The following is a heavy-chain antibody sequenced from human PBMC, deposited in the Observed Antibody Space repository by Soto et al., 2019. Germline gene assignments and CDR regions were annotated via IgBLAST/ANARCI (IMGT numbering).Heavy chain of an antibody. CDR1: GFTFSSYA. V-gene: IGHV3-23*01. J-gene: IGHJ4*02. CDR3: AKRKLRGSSWSQFFDY. CDR2: ISGSGGST. D-gene: IGHD6-13*01. Sequence: GGSLRLSCAASGFTFSSYAMSWVRQAPGKGLEWVSAISGSGGSTYYADSVKGRFTISRDNSKNTLYLQMNSLRAEDTAVYYCAKRKLRGSSWSQFFDYWGQGTLVTVSS.